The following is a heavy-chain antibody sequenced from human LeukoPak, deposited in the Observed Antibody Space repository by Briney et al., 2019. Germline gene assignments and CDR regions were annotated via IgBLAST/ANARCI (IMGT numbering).Heavy chain of an antibody. D-gene: IGHD3-22*01. J-gene: IGHJ4*02. Sequence: GASVKVSCKASGGTFSSYAISWVRQAPGQGLECMGGIIPIFGTANYAQKFQGRVTITADESTSTAYMELSSLRSEDTAVYYCARVLYDSSGYFDYWGQGTLVTVSS. CDR2: IIPIFGTA. CDR1: GGTFSSYA. V-gene: IGHV1-69*13. CDR3: ARVLYDSSGYFDY.